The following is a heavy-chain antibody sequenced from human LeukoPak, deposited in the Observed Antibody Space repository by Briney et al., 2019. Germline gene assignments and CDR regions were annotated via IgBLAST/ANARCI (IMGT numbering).Heavy chain of an antibody. CDR1: GYTFNTYG. Sequence: VASVKVSCKASGYTFNTYGITWVRRAPGQGLEWMGGIIPIFGTANYAQKFQGRVTITADKSTSTAYMELSSLRSEDTAVYYCARDLKAVTTHYYYYMDVWGKGTTVTVSS. J-gene: IGHJ6*03. CDR2: IIPIFGTA. D-gene: IGHD4-11*01. CDR3: ARDLKAVTTHYYYYMDV. V-gene: IGHV1-69*06.